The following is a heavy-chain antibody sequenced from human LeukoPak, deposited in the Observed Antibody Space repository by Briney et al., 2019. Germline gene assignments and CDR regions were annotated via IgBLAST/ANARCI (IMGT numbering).Heavy chain of an antibody. CDR2: IDTNTGNP. D-gene: IGHD3-22*01. CDR3: TRGRDTTGYFVY. V-gene: IGHV7-4-1*02. J-gene: IGHJ4*02. Sequence: EASVKVSCKASRYTFTNYTINWVPLAPGEGLEWMGWIDTNTGNPTYAQGFAGRFVFSLDTSVTTTYLQISSLKAEDTAVYFCTRGRDTTGYFVYRGQGTLVTVSS. CDR1: RYTFTNYT.